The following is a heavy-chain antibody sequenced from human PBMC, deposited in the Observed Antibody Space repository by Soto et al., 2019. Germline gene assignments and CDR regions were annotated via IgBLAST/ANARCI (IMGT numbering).Heavy chain of an antibody. Sequence: EVQLVETGGGLIQPGGSLRLSSAASGFTVSSNYMSWVRQAPGKGLEWVSVIYSGGSTYYADSVKGRFTISRDNSKNTLYLQMNSLRAEDTAVYYCARDSAREYCSGGSCYSVRLYYGMDVWGQGTTVTVSS. V-gene: IGHV3-53*02. CDR3: ARDSAREYCSGGSCYSVRLYYGMDV. J-gene: IGHJ6*02. CDR1: GFTVSSNY. D-gene: IGHD2-15*01. CDR2: IYSGGST.